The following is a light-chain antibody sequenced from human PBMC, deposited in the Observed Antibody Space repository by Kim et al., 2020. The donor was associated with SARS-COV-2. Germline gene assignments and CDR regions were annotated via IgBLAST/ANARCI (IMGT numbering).Light chain of an antibody. J-gene: IGKJ1*01. Sequence: ASVGDRVPITCRASQHINNYLNWYQQKPGKAPNLLIYAASDLHSGVPSRFIGGGFGTHFTLTINNLQPEDFAIYYCQQSYSAPRAFGQGTKVEIK. CDR1: QHINNY. V-gene: IGKV1-39*01. CDR3: QQSYSAPRA. CDR2: AAS.